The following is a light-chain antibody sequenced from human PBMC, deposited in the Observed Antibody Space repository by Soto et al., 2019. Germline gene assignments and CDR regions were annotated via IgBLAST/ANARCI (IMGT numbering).Light chain of an antibody. J-gene: IGKJ5*01. V-gene: IGKV3-11*01. CDR1: HSVSKY. CDR2: DSS. Sequence: TVLTQSPATLSLSPGERATLSCRASHSVSKYIAWYQHKPGQAPRLLISDSSRRATGIPARFSGSGSGTDFTLTISSLEPEDFAVYYCQQRSTWPPGFGQGTRVEIK. CDR3: QQRSTWPPG.